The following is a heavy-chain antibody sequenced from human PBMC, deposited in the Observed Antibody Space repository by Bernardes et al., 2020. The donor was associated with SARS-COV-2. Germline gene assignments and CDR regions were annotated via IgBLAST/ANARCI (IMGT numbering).Heavy chain of an antibody. V-gene: IGHV3-9*01. CDR2: ISWNSGSI. Sequence: GGSLRLSCAASGFTFDDYAMHWVRQAPGKGLEWVSGISWNSGSIVYSDSVKGRFTISKDNAKSSLYLQMHSLRSDDTAVYYCARDQAPKWLDIYYYGMEVWGQGTTVIVSS. CDR3: ARDQAPKWLDIYYYGMEV. CDR1: GFTFDDYA. J-gene: IGHJ6*02. D-gene: IGHD5-12*01.